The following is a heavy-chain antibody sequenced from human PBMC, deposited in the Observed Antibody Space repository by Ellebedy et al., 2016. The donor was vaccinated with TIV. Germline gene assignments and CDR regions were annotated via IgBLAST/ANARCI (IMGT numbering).Heavy chain of an antibody. D-gene: IGHD3/OR15-3a*01. CDR3: ARNVLIFTFDKWYSDL. CDR2: IYYGGNA. CDR1: GGSLSSSPYY. J-gene: IGHJ2*01. V-gene: IGHV4-39*01. Sequence: SETLSLTCTVSGGSLSSSPYYWGWIRQPPGKGLEWIGTIYYGGNAYYNPSLKSRVNMSVDTSMNRFSLALNSVTAADTAVYYCARNVLIFTFDKWYSDLWGRGTLVTVS.